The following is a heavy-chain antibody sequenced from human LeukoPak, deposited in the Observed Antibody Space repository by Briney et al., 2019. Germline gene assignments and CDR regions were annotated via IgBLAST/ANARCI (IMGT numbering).Heavy chain of an antibody. CDR2: IYYNGKT. J-gene: IGHJ4*02. Sequence: SETLSLTCTVSGGSVTYTNYYWGWIRQPPGKGLQWIGVIYYNGKTYYNPSLKSRVTVAVDTSKNQFSLKLSSVTAADTAVYYCARHFTDGRNGPGDYWGQGTLVTVSS. CDR3: ARHFTDGRNGPGDY. CDR1: GGSVTYTNYY. V-gene: IGHV4-39*01. D-gene: IGHD1-14*01.